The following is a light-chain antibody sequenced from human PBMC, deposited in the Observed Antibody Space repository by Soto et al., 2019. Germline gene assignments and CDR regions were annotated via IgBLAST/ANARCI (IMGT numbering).Light chain of an antibody. CDR3: QQYSASPRT. CDR1: HTVSGNY. Sequence: DIVLTQSPGTLSLSPGERATLSCRASHTVSGNYLAWYHQKPGQAPRLLIHSASTRAPGIPDRFSASGAGTDFTLTISRLEPEDSAVYYCQQYSASPRTFGPGTKVDIK. J-gene: IGKJ3*01. CDR2: SAS. V-gene: IGKV3-20*01.